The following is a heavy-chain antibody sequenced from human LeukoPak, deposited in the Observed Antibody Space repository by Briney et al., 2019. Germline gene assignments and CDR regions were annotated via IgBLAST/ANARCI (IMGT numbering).Heavy chain of an antibody. J-gene: IGHJ4*02. V-gene: IGHV1-2*02. Sequence: ASVKVSFKASGYTFTCYYMHLVRQAPGQGLEWMGWINPNSGGTNYAQKFQGRVTMTRDTSISTAYMELSRLRSDDTAVYYRAKADYYGSGSNSQPCDYWAQGTLVTVSS. D-gene: IGHD3-10*01. CDR3: AKADYYGSGSNSQPCDY. CDR2: INPNSGGT. CDR1: GYTFTCYY.